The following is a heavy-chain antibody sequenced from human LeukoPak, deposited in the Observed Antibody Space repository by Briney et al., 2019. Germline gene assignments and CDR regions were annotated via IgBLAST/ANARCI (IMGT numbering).Heavy chain of an antibody. Sequence: GSLRLSCAASGFTFSNAWMSWVRQAPGKGLEWVGRIKSKTDGGTTDYAAPVKGRFTISRDDSKNTLYLQMNSLKTEDTAVYYCTSQTYYYDSSGYYFRQWVDYWGQGTLVTVSS. J-gene: IGHJ4*02. D-gene: IGHD3-22*01. CDR1: GFTFSNAW. CDR2: IKSKTDGGTT. CDR3: TSQTYYYDSSGYYFRQWVDY. V-gene: IGHV3-15*01.